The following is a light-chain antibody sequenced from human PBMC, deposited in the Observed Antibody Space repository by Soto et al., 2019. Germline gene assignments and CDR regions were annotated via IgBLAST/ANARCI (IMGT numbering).Light chain of an antibody. CDR3: QHRSSWPIS. Sequence: DIVLTQSPATLSLSPGDRATLSCRASQSVGTSLAWYKQQPGQAPRLLIHDAAYSASGITERFSVSGSGTAFSLSISSLEPDDFAVYYCQHRSSWPISFGRGTKVQV. CDR2: DAA. CDR1: QSVGTS. J-gene: IGKJ1*01. V-gene: IGKV3-11*01.